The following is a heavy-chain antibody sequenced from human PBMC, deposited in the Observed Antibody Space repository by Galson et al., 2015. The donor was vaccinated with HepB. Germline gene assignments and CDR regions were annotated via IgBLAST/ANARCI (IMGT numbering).Heavy chain of an antibody. D-gene: IGHD4-17*01. V-gene: IGHV3-23*01. J-gene: IGHJ5*02. CDR2: IGGRGDWT. CDR1: GFIFSSSS. Sequence: SLRLSCAASGFIFSSSSMSWVRQPPGRGLEWVSTIGGRGDWTRYADSVKGRFTISRDNSMNTVSLQMNSLRAEDTALYYCANPYDDYTKVSWGQGALVTVSS. CDR3: ANPYDDYTKVS.